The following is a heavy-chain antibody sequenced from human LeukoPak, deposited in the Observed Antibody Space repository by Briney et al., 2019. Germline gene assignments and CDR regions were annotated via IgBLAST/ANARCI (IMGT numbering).Heavy chain of an antibody. CDR1: GFTFSSYW. CDR3: ARALVVPAVEGAWFDP. V-gene: IGHV3-7*01. Sequence: GGSLRLSCAASGFTFSSYWMSWVRQAPGKGREWVANIKQDGREKNYVDSVKGRFTISRDNAKNSLYLQMNSLRAEDTAVYYCARALVVPAVEGAWFDPWGQGTLVTVSS. J-gene: IGHJ5*02. D-gene: IGHD2-2*01. CDR2: IKQDGREK.